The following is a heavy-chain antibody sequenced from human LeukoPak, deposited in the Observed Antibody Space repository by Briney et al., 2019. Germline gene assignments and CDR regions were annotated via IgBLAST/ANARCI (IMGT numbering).Heavy chain of an antibody. D-gene: IGHD6-25*01. Sequence: GASVKVSCKASGYTFTNYAIHWVRQAPGRRLEWMGWSNGANGNTEYSPAFQGRVSITRDTSASTAYMELSSLSSEDMAIYYCARGIYSGAWLTDYWGQGTLVTVS. CDR1: GYTFTNYA. CDR3: ARGIYSGAWLTDY. V-gene: IGHV1-3*02. CDR2: SNGANGNT. J-gene: IGHJ4*02.